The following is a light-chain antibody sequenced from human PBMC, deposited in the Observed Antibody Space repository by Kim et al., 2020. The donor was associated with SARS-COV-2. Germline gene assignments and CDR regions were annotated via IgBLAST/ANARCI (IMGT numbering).Light chain of an antibody. CDR2: DAS. V-gene: IGKV3-11*01. Sequence: LSPGERAPLSCRASKSVRSKLDWYQQKPGQAPRLLIYDASNRATGIPARFGGSGSGTGFTLTISSLEPEDFAVYYCQQRDNWPITFGPGTKVDIK. CDR1: KSVRSK. CDR3: QQRDNWPIT. J-gene: IGKJ3*01.